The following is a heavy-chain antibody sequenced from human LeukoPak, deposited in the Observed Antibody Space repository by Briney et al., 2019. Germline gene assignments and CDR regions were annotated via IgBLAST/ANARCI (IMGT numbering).Heavy chain of an antibody. CDR1: GFTFNNYA. V-gene: IGHV3-30*04. D-gene: IGHD3-16*02. Sequence: GGSLRLSCAASGFTFNNYAMHWVRQAPGKGLEWVAVISYDGNYKYYGDSVRGRVTISRDNSKNTLYLQMNSLRIEDTAVYSCARQLRLGELSLSFDMWGQGTMVTVSS. CDR3: ARQLRLGELSLSFDM. J-gene: IGHJ3*02. CDR2: ISYDGNYK.